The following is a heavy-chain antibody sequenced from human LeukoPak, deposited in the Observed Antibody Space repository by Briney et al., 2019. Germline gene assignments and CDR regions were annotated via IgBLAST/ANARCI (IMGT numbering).Heavy chain of an antibody. CDR2: INPKSGAT. J-gene: IGHJ3*02. CDR1: GYTFTGYY. CDR3: ARVMHAASPGIIGPGDPFEI. V-gene: IGHV1-2*02. D-gene: IGHD6-13*01. Sequence: ASVKVSCKGSGYTFTGYYMHWVRQAPGQGLEWMGWINPKSGATNFEQKFQGRVTMTRDTSISTAYMELSRLRSDDTAVYYCARVMHAASPGIIGPGDPFEIWGQGTMVTVSA.